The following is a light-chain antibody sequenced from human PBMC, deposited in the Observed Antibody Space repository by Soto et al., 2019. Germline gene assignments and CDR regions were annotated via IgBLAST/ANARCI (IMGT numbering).Light chain of an antibody. CDR1: QGISSY. V-gene: IGKV1-9*01. CDR3: QQLNSYSYS. J-gene: IGKJ2*01. CDR2: AAS. Sequence: DIQLTQSPSFLSASVGDRVTITCRASQGISSYLAWYQQKPGKDPKLLIYAASTLQSGVPSRFSGSGSGTEXXXXXXXXXXXXXXTYYCQQLNSYSYSFGQGTKLEIK.